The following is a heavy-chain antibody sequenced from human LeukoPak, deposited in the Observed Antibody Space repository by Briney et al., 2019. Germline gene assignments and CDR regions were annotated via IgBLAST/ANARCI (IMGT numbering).Heavy chain of an antibody. CDR1: GGTFSSYA. CDR2: IIPIFGTA. D-gene: IGHD2-2*01. V-gene: IGHV1-69*13. Sequence: SVKVSCKASGGTFSSYAISWVRQAPGQGLGWMGGIIPIFGTANYAQKFQGRVTITADESTSTAYMELSSLRSEDTAVYYCAREGDCSSTSCPPYNWFDPWGQGTLVTVSS. CDR3: AREGDCSSTSCPPYNWFDP. J-gene: IGHJ5*02.